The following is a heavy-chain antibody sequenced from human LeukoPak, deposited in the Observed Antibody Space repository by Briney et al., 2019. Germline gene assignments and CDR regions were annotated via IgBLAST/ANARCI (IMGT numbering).Heavy chain of an antibody. CDR3: ASGYCSGGGSCADY. Sequence: GGSLRLSCAASGFTFSSYAMHWVRQAPGKGLEWVAVISYDGSNKYYADSVKGRFTISRDNSKNTLYLQMNSLRAEDTAVYYCASGYCSGGGSCADYWGQGTLVTVSS. CDR1: GFTFSSYA. V-gene: IGHV3-30*04. J-gene: IGHJ4*02. D-gene: IGHD2-15*01. CDR2: ISYDGSNK.